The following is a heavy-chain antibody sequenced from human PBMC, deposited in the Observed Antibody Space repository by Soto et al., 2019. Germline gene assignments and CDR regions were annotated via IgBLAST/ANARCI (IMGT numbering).Heavy chain of an antibody. D-gene: IGHD1-26*01. V-gene: IGHV3-30*18. Sequence: GGSLRLSCAASGFTFSSYGMHWVRQAPGKGLEWVAVISYDGSNKYYADSVKGRFTISRDNSKSTLYLQMNSLRAEDTAVYYCAKGLMSGSFQTEYFQHWGQGTLVTVSS. CDR3: AKGLMSGSFQTEYFQH. CDR2: ISYDGSNK. CDR1: GFTFSSYG. J-gene: IGHJ1*01.